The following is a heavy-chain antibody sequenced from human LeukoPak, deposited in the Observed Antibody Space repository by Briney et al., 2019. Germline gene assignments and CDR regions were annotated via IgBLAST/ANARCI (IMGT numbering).Heavy chain of an antibody. CDR2: LSGTGGST. J-gene: IGHJ6*02. V-gene: IGHV3-23*01. Sequence: GGSLRLSCAASAFTFSSYAMAWVRQAPGKGLEWVSTLSGTGGSTYYADSVKGRFTISRDNSKNTLYLQMNSLRAEDTAVYYCAKGTSGRTYDILTGYGHGMDVWGQGTTVTVSS. CDR1: AFTFSSYA. D-gene: IGHD3-9*01. CDR3: AKGTSGRTYDILTGYGHGMDV.